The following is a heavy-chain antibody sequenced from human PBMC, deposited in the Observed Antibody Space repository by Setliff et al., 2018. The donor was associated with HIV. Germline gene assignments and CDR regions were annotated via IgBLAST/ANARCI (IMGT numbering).Heavy chain of an antibody. CDR1: GGSFSGYY. J-gene: IGHJ4*02. Sequence: SETLSLTCAVYGGSFSGYYWSWIRQPPGKGLEWIGEINHSGSTNYNPSLKSRVTISVDTSKNQFSLKLSSVTAANTAVYYCAIRGSSGWYVGGYFDYWGQGTLVTAPQ. V-gene: IGHV4-34*01. CDR2: INHSGST. CDR3: AIRGSSGWYVGGYFDY. D-gene: IGHD6-19*01.